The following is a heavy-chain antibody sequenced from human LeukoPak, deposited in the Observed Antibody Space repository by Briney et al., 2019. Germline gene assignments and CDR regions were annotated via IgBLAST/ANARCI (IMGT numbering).Heavy chain of an antibody. Sequence: GASVKVSCKASGYTFTGYYMHWVRQAPGQGLEWMGWINPNSGGTNYAQKFQGRVTMTRDTSISTAYMELSRLRSDDTAVYYCARRKIAARGYAFDIWGQGTMVTVSS. V-gene: IGHV1-2*02. CDR2: INPNSGGT. D-gene: IGHD6-6*01. J-gene: IGHJ3*02. CDR1: GYTFTGYY. CDR3: ARRKIAARGYAFDI.